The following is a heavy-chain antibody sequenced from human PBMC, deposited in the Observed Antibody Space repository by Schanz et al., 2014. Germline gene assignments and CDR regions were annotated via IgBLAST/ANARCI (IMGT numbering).Heavy chain of an antibody. CDR3: ARDPWVGEKDAFDF. J-gene: IGHJ3*01. Sequence: QERLQESGPGLVKPSETLSLTCTVSGDSLTHFYWSWIRQSPGKGLEWIGSIYYSGTTNYSPSLNSRVTISLDMSKKSFSLNLSSVTTADAAVYYCARDPWVGEKDAFDFWGQGTMVIVSS. CDR2: IYYSGTT. CDR1: GDSLTHFY. V-gene: IGHV4-59*01. D-gene: IGHD3-10*01.